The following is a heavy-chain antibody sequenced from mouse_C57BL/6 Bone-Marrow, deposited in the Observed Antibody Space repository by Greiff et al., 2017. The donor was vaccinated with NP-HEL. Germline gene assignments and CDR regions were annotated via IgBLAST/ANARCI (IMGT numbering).Heavy chain of an antibody. CDR3: ARYPYYGSSYWYFDV. CDR1: GYTFTSYW. V-gene: IGHV1-64*01. CDR2: IHPNSGST. J-gene: IGHJ1*03. D-gene: IGHD1-1*01. Sequence: QVQLQQPGAELVKPGASVKLSCKASGYTFTSYWMHWVKQRPGQGLEWIGMIHPNSGSTNYNEKFKSKATLTVDKSSSTAYMQLSSPTSEDSAVYYCARYPYYGSSYWYFDVWGTGTTVTVSS.